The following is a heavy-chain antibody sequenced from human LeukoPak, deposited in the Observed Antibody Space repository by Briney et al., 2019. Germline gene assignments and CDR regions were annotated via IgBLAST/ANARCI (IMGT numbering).Heavy chain of an antibody. CDR2: IGSTSSSSTTI. CDR3: ASLYSSGWRSLDY. J-gene: IGHJ4*02. CDR1: GFTFSSYG. V-gene: IGHV3-48*04. Sequence: GRSLRLSCAASGFTFSSYGMHWVRQAPGKGLEWVSYIGSTSSSSTTIYYADSVKGRFTISRDNAKNSLYLQMNSLRAEDTAVYYCASLYSSGWRSLDYWGQGTLVTVSS. D-gene: IGHD6-19*01.